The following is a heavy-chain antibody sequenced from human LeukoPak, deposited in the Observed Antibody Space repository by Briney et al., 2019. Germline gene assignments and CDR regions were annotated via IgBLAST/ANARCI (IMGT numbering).Heavy chain of an antibody. D-gene: IGHD6-6*01. V-gene: IGHV3-64*01. CDR3: ARISRSHDYDY. Sequence: PGGSLRLSCAASGFTFSSYGIHWVRQAPGKGLEYVSAISSYGGSTYYANSVKDRFTISRDNSKNTVYLQMGSLRTEDMAVYYCARISRSHDYDYWGQGTLVTVSS. J-gene: IGHJ4*02. CDR1: GFTFSSYG. CDR2: ISSYGGST.